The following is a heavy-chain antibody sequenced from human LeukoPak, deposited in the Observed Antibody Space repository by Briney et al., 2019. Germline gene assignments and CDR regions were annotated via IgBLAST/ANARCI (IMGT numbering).Heavy chain of an antibody. V-gene: IGHV3-9*01. CDR1: GFTFDDYA. CDR3: AKDIRGGIAVAGSDY. Sequence: GGSLRLSCAASGFTFDDYAMHWVRQAPGKGLEWVSGITWNSVGIGYADSVKGRFTISRDNAKNSLYLQMNSLGAEDTALYYCAKDIRGGIAVAGSDYWGQGTLVTVSS. J-gene: IGHJ4*02. D-gene: IGHD6-19*01. CDR2: ITWNSVGI.